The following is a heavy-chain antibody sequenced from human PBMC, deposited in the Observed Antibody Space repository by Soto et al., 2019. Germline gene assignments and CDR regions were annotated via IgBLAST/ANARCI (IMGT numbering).Heavy chain of an antibody. V-gene: IGHV4-59*01. D-gene: IGHD3-3*01. J-gene: IGHJ5*02. CDR3: ASLGYYDFWSGYPGYWFDP. CDR2: IYYSGST. CDR1: GGSISSYY. Sequence: SETLSLTCTVSGGSISSYYWSWIRQPPGKGLEWIGYIYYSGSTNYNPSLKSRVTISVDTSKNQFSLKLSPVTAADTAVYYCASLGYYDFWSGYPGYWFDPWGQGTLVTVSS.